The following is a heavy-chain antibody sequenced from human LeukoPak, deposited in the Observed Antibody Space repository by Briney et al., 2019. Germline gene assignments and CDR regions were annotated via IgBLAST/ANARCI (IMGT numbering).Heavy chain of an antibody. CDR1: GYSISSGYY. CDR2: IFHSGST. J-gene: IGHJ4*02. CDR3: ARVDNWNDGVK. V-gene: IGHV4-38-2*02. Sequence: PSETLSLTCTVSGYSISSGYYWGWIRQPPGKGLEWIGSIFHSGSTHYNPSLKSRVTISVDTSKNQFSLKLSSVTAADTAVYYCARVDNWNDGVKWGQGTLVTVSS. D-gene: IGHD1-20*01.